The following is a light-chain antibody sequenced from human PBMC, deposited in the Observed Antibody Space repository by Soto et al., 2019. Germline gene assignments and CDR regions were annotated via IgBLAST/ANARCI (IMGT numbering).Light chain of an antibody. CDR1: QSVAND. CDR3: QQYNIWPPWT. Sequence: EIVMTQSPATLSVSPGERATLSCRASQSVANDLAWYQHKPGQAPRLLTHGASTRATGIPATFSGSGSGTEFTLTISTLQSGDFAVYYCQQYNIWPPWTFGQGTKVDIK. V-gene: IGKV3-15*01. J-gene: IGKJ1*01. CDR2: GAS.